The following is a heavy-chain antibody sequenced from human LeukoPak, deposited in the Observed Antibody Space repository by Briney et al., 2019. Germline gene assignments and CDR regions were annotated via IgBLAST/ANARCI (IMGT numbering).Heavy chain of an antibody. V-gene: IGHV3-21*01. J-gene: IGHJ6*02. Sequence: GGSLRLSCAASGFTFSSYGLNWVRQAPGKGLEWVSSISGSSNYIYYADSLKGRFTISRDNAKNSLYLQMNSLRAEDTAVYYCARTYGSGGSYGMDVWGQGTAVTVSS. D-gene: IGHD3-10*01. CDR2: ISGSSNYI. CDR3: ARTYGSGGSYGMDV. CDR1: GFTFSSYG.